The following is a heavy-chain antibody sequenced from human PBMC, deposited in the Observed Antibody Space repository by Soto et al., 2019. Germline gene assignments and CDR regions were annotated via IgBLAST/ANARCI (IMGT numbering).Heavy chain of an antibody. J-gene: IGHJ4*02. CDR2: IYSGGST. V-gene: IGHV3-66*01. CDR3: ARGVGDYGGYTNDY. D-gene: IGHD4-17*01. CDR1: GFTVSSNY. Sequence: PGGSLRLSCAASGFTVSSNYMSWVRQAPGKGLEWVSVIYSGGSTYYADSVKGRFTISRDNSKNTLYLQMNSLRAEDTAVYYCARGVGDYGGYTNDYWGQGTLVTVSS.